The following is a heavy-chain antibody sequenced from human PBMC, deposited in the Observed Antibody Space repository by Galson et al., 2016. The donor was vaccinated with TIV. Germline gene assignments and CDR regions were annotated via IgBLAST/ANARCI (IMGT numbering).Heavy chain of an antibody. CDR3: AKEENSGYYPNDAFDF. D-gene: IGHD3-3*01. CDR2: IAYDGSYK. J-gene: IGHJ3*01. Sequence: SLRLSCAASGFTFSSYNMHWVRQAPGKGLEWVAVIAYDGSYKHYAGSVKGRFIASRDNSKTTLDLQMNSLGAEDTALYYCAKEENSGYYPNDAFDFWGQGTMVTVS. CDR1: GFTFSSYN. V-gene: IGHV3-30*18.